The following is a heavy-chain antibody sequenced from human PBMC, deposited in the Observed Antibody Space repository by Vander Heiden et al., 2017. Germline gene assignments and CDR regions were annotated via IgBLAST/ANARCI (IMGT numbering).Heavy chain of an antibody. J-gene: IGHJ5*02. V-gene: IGHV3-48*02. CDR2: ISGAGSTI. CDR1: GFTVSNYN. D-gene: IGHD2-2*01. CDR3: ARYWSTSGWFDA. Sequence: EVQLVESGGGLVQAGGSLRLSCAASGFTVSNYNMNWVRQAPGKGLEWVSYISGAGSTIYYADSVKGRFTISRDNAKNSLYLQMDSLRDEDTAVYYCARYWSTSGWFDAWGQGTLVTVSS.